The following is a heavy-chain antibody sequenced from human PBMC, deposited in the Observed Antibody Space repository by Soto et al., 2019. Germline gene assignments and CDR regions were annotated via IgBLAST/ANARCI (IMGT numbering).Heavy chain of an antibody. V-gene: IGHV1-18*04. J-gene: IGHJ4*02. CDR3: ARDRGPLTIYGYSGSFVYFGY. D-gene: IGHD1-26*01. CDR2: ISAYNGNT. Sequence: AASVKVSCKASGYTFTSYGISWVRQAPGQGLEWMGWISAYNGNTNYAQKLQGRVTMTTDTSTSTAYMELRSLRSDDTAVYYCARDRGPLTIYGYSGSFVYFGYWGQGTLVTVSS. CDR1: GYTFTSYG.